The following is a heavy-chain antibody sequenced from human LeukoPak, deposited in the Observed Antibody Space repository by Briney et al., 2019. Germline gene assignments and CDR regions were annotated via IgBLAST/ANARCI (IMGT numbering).Heavy chain of an antibody. V-gene: IGHV3-48*03. D-gene: IGHD3-10*01. CDR2: ISSSGSTI. CDR1: GFTFSSYE. Sequence: PGGSLRLSCAASGFTFSSYEMNWVRQAPGKGLEWVSYISSSGSTIYYADSVKGRFTISRDNAKNSLYLQMNSLRAEDTAVYYCARDHIWFGERNPPAGFDIWGQGTMVTVSS. J-gene: IGHJ3*02. CDR3: ARDHIWFGERNPPAGFDI.